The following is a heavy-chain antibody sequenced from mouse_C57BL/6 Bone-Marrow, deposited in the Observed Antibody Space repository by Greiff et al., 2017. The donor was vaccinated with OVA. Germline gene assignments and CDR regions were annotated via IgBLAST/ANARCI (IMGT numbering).Heavy chain of an antibody. Sequence: EVHLVESGAELVRPGASVKLSCTASGFNIKDDYMHWVKQRPEQGLEWIGWIDPENGDTEYASKFQGKATITADTSSNTAYLQLSSLTSEDTAVYYCTTYYSNYEAYWGQGTLVTVSA. V-gene: IGHV14-4*01. CDR1: GFNIKDDY. J-gene: IGHJ3*01. CDR2: IDPENGDT. D-gene: IGHD2-5*01. CDR3: TTYYSNYEAY.